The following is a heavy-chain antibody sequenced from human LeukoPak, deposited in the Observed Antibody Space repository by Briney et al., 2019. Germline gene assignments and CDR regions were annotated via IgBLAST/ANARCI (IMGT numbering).Heavy chain of an antibody. CDR2: IYYSGST. V-gene: IGHV4-31*03. D-gene: IGHD4-17*01. CDR1: GGSISSGGYY. CDR3: ARTGDYGGYTGGGFDY. Sequence: KASQTLSLTCTVSGGSISSGGYYWSWIRQHPGKGLEWIGYIYYSGSTYYNPSLKSRVTISVDTSKNQFSLKLSSVTAADTAVYYCARTGDYGGYTGGGFDYWGQGTLVTVSS. J-gene: IGHJ4*02.